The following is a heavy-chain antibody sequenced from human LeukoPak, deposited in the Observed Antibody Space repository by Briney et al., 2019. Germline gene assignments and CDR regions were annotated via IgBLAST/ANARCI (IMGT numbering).Heavy chain of an antibody. CDR1: GFTFSDYY. D-gene: IGHD2-15*01. CDR3: ARVRGSSMFVDAFDI. Sequence: PGGSLRLSCAASGFTFSDYYMSWIRQAPGKGLEWVSYISSSGSTIYYADSVKGRFTISRDNAKNSLYLQMNSLRAEDTAAYYCARVRGSSMFVDAFDIWGQGTMVTVSS. CDR2: ISSSGSTI. V-gene: IGHV3-11*01. J-gene: IGHJ3*02.